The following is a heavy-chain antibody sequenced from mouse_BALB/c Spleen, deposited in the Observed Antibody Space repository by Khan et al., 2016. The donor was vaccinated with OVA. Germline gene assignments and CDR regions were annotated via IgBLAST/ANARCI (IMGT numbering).Heavy chain of an antibody. CDR3: ARVGNYWYFDV. J-gene: IGHJ1*01. D-gene: IGHD2-1*01. Sequence: QVQLQQSGPELKKPGETVKISCKAAGYTFTNYGMTWVKQAPGKGLKWMGWINTYTGEPTYADDFKGRFAFSLETSATTASLQINNLKNEDTATXFCARVGNYWYFDVWGAGTTVTVSS. V-gene: IGHV9-3-1*01. CDR2: INTYTGEP. CDR1: GYTFTNYG.